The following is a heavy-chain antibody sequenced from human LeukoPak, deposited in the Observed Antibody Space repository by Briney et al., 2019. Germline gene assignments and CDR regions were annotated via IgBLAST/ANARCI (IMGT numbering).Heavy chain of an antibody. V-gene: IGHV1-69*13. CDR1: GGTFSSYA. Sequence: SVKVSCKASGGTFSSYAISWVRQAPGQGVEWMGGIIPIFGTANYAQKFQGRVTITADESTSTASMELSSLRSEDTAVYYCARVGPYYYASSGLNWFDPWGQGTLVTVSS. CDR2: IIPIFGTA. D-gene: IGHD3-22*01. CDR3: ARVGPYYYASSGLNWFDP. J-gene: IGHJ5*02.